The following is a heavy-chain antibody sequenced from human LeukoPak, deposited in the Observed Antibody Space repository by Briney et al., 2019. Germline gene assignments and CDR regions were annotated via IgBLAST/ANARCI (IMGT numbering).Heavy chain of an antibody. Sequence: GGSLRLSCAASGFTFSSYGMHWVRQAPGKGLEWVAFIRYDGNNKYYADSVKGRFTISRDNSKNTLYLQMNSLRAEDSAVYYCAKDFVAVTGTGPGYDYWGQGTLVTVSS. CDR3: AKDFVAVTGTGPGYDY. V-gene: IGHV3-30*02. J-gene: IGHJ4*02. D-gene: IGHD6-19*01. CDR2: IRYDGNNK. CDR1: GFTFSSYG.